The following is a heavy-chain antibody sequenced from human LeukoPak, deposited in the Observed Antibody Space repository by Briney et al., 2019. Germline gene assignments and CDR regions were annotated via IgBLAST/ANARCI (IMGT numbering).Heavy chain of an antibody. D-gene: IGHD3-22*01. V-gene: IGHV3-30*02. CDR3: ARDLYYYDSSGDAFDI. CDR1: GFTFSSYG. Sequence: GGSLRLSCAASGFTFSSYGMHWVRQAPGKGLEWVAFIRYDGSNKYYADSVKGRFTISRGNSKNTLYLQMNSLRAEDTAVYYCARDLYYYDSSGDAFDIWGQGTMVTVSS. CDR2: IRYDGSNK. J-gene: IGHJ3*02.